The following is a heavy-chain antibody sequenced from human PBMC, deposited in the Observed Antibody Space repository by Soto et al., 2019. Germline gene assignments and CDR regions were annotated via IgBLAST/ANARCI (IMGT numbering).Heavy chain of an antibody. D-gene: IGHD5-18*01. V-gene: IGHV3-33*01. J-gene: IGHJ4*02. CDR1: GFTFNSYG. Sequence: GGSLRLSCAASGFTFNSYGMHWVRQAPGKGLEWVAVIWYDGNNKYYADSVKGRFTISRDNSKNTLYLQMNSLRAEDTAVYYCASGRGYNYGYLEYWGQGTLVTVSS. CDR2: IWYDGNNK. CDR3: ASGRGYNYGYLEY.